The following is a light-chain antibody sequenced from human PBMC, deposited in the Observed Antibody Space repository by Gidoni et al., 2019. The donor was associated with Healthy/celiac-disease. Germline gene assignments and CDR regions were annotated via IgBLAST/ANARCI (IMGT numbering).Light chain of an antibody. CDR1: QDISNY. J-gene: IGKJ1*01. V-gene: IGKV1-33*01. CDR3: QQYDNLPWT. CDR2: DAS. Sequence: DSQMTQYPSSLSASVGDRVTITCQASQDISNYLNWYQQKPGKAPKLLIYDASNLETGVPSRFSGSGSATDFTFTISRLQPEDIATYYCQQYDNLPWTFGQGTKVEIK.